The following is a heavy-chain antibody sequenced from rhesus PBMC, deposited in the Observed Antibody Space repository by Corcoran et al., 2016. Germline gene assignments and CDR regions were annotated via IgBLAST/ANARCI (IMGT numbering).Heavy chain of an antibody. CDR1: GYSISSGYG. CDR2: IGASSGST. V-gene: IGHV4-127*01. D-gene: IGHD7-45*01. J-gene: IGHJ4*01. CDR3: AREWGFDY. Sequence: QVQLQESGPGLVKPSETLSLTCAVSGYSISSGYGWSWIRQPPGKGLEWIGYIGASSGSTNYNPSLKSRVTSSKDTSKNQFSLKLSSVTAADTAVYYCAREWGFDYWGQGVLVTVSS.